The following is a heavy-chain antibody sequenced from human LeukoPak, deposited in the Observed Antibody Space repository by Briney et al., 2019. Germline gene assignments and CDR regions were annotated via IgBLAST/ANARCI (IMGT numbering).Heavy chain of an antibody. D-gene: IGHD1-1*01. J-gene: IGHJ5*02. CDR3: VRGNGNVGGRLDP. CDR1: GFNYNSYW. Sequence: GGSLRLSCAGSGFNYNSYWMNWVRQAPGKGLEWVANINQDGSEKYYVDSVKGRFTISRDNAQNSLYLQMNSLRVDDTAIYYCVRGNGNVGGRLDPWGQGAWVIVSS. V-gene: IGHV3-7*01. CDR2: INQDGSEK.